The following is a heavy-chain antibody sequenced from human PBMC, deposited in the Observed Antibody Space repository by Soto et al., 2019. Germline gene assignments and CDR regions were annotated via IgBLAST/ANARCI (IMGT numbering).Heavy chain of an antibody. J-gene: IGHJ5*02. CDR1: GGSISSSSYY. CDR3: ARILATVTPDSWFDP. D-gene: IGHD4-17*01. CDR2: IYYSGST. Sequence: PXXTLSLTFTLSGGSISSSSYYWGSIRQPPGKGLEWIGYIYYSGSTNYNPSLKSRVTISVDTSKNQFSLKLSSVTAADTAVYYCARILATVTPDSWFDPWGQGTLVTVSS. V-gene: IGHV4-61*05.